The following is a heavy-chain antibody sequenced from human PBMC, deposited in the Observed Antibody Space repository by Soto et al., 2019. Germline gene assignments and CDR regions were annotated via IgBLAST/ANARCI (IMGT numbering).Heavy chain of an antibody. CDR1: GFTFSSYG. D-gene: IGHD3-10*01. J-gene: IGHJ6*03. CDR3: AKDAPAFTPYYYGSGSYYKLNGYYYYMDV. V-gene: IGHV3-30*18. Sequence: GGSLRLSCAASGFTFSSYGMHWVRQAPGKGLEWVAVISYDGSNKYYADSVKGRFTISRDNSKNKLYLQMNGLRAEDTAVYYCAKDAPAFTPYYYGSGSYYKLNGYYYYMDVWGKGTTVTVSS. CDR2: ISYDGSNK.